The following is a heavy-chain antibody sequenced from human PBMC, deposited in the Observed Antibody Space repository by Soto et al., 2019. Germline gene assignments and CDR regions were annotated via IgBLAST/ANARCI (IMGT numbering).Heavy chain of an antibody. CDR1: GFKFSSCA. D-gene: IGHD3-10*01. CDR2: ISGGGNT. V-gene: IGHV3-23*01. Sequence: GGSLRLSCAASGFKFSSCAMDCVRQAPGKGLEWVSVISGGGNTYYAASVTGGFTISRADSNSTLYFQMRGLRSDNTVAYNCVKWHTYNYASLAFYGFDWWGQGTEVTVPS. CDR3: VKWHTYNYASLAFYGFDW. J-gene: IGHJ4*02.